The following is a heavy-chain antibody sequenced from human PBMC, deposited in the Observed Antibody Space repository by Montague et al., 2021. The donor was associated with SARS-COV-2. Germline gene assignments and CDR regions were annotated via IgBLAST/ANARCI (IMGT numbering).Heavy chain of an antibody. CDR3: VRDHPYGGPRGAYDI. D-gene: IGHD4-23*01. CDR2: IYDGGAV. CDR1: GGSITGYY. J-gene: IGHJ3*02. Sequence: SETLSLTCTVSGGSITGYYWSWLRRSPGKGLEWIAYIYDGGAVNYNHSLGSRVTISTDTSKNQLSLKVNSVTAADTAVYYCVRDHPYGGPRGAYDIWGQGTVVTVSS. V-gene: IGHV4-59*01.